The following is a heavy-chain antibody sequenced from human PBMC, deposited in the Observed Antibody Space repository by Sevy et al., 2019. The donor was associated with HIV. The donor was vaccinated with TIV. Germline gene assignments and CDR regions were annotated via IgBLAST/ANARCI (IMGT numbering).Heavy chain of an antibody. J-gene: IGHJ3*02. Sequence: SETLSLTCTVSGGSVSSGSHYWNWIRQPPGKGLEWIGFVYYSGSTNYNSSIEGRVTISVDTSKNQVSQRLRSVTVADLAVYYCARGSQFDAFDIWGQGTVVTVSS. CDR3: ARGSQFDAFDI. V-gene: IGHV4-61*01. CDR1: GGSVSSGSHY. CDR2: VYYSGST.